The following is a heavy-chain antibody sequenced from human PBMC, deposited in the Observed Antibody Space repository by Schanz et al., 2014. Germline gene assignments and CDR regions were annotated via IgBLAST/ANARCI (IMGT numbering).Heavy chain of an antibody. CDR2: ISSASSTI. CDR1: GFTFSSYS. D-gene: IGHD3-3*01. V-gene: IGHV3-48*01. CDR3: VRDSFFAFDY. Sequence: EVQLVQSGGGLVQPGGSLRLSCAASGFTFSSYSMNWVRQAPGKGLEWVSYISSASSTINYADSVKGRFTISRDNAKNSVFLQMNSLRAEDTAVYYCVRDSFFAFDYWGQGTLVNVSS. J-gene: IGHJ4*02.